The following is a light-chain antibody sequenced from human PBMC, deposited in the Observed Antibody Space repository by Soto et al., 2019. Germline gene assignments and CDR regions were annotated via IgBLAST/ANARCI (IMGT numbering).Light chain of an antibody. CDR1: QSIGSY. CDR2: GGS. J-gene: IGKJ1*01. CDR3: QQYGSSPRT. Sequence: DIQMTQSASSLSASVGHSVTITCRASQSIGSYLNWYQQKPGKAPNLLIHGGSILQSGVPPRFSVGGCGTDFTLTISRLQPEDFAVYYCQQYGSSPRTFCQGTKVDIK. V-gene: IGKV1-39*01.